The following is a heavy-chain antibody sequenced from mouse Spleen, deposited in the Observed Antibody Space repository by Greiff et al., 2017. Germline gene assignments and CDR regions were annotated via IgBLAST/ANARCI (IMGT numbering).Heavy chain of an antibody. V-gene: IGHV5-17*02. CDR2: ISSGSSTI. CDR3: ARSPLYYPYFDY. CDR1: GFTFSSFG. D-gene: IGHD1-1*02. Sequence: EVQGVESGGGLVQPGGSRKLSCAASGFTFSSFGMHWVRQAPEKGLEWVAYISSGSSTIYYADTVKGRFTISRDNPKNTLFLQMTSLRSEDTAMYYCARSPLYYPYFDYWGQGTTLTVSS. J-gene: IGHJ2*01.